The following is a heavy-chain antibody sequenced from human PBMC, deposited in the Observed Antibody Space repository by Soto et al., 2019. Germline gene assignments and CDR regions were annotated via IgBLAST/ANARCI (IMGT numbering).Heavy chain of an antibody. J-gene: IGHJ6*02. Sequence: EVQLLESGGGLVQPGGSLRLSCAASGFTFSSSGMSWVRQAPGKGLEWVSLITGSDGRTYYADSVKGRFTISRDNSKNTLYLQMNSLRAEDTAVYYCAKALRGGMDVWGQGTTVTVSS. CDR2: ITGSDGRT. CDR3: AKALRGGMDV. CDR1: GFTFSSSG. V-gene: IGHV3-23*01.